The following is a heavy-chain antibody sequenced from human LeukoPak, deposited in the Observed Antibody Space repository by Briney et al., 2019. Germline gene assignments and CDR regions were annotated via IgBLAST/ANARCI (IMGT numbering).Heavy chain of an antibody. Sequence: GGSLRLSCAASGFTFSSYGMHWVRQAPGKGLEWVAVISYDGSNKYYADSVKGRFTISRDNSKNTLYLQMNSLRAEDTAVYYCLKSMGSYDSSGTASDYWGQGTLVTVSS. CDR1: GFTFSSYG. J-gene: IGHJ4*02. CDR3: LKSMGSYDSSGTASDY. CDR2: ISYDGSNK. D-gene: IGHD3-22*01. V-gene: IGHV3-30*03.